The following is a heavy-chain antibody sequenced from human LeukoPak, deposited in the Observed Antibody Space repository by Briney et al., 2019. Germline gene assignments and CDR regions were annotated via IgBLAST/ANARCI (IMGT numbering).Heavy chain of an antibody. D-gene: IGHD1-14*01. CDR3: ASCIERTGAFDI. J-gene: IGHJ3*02. V-gene: IGHV3-21*01. CDR1: GFTFSSYS. Sequence: GGSLRLSCAASGFTFSSYSMNWVRQAPGKGLEWVSSISSSSSYIYYADSVKDRFTISRDNAKNSLYLQMNSLRAEDTAVYYCASCIERTGAFDIWGQGTMVTVSS. CDR2: ISSSSSYI.